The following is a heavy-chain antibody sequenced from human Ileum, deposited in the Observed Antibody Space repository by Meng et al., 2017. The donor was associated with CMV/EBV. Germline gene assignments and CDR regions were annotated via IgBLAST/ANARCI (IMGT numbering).Heavy chain of an antibody. Sequence: SGFSLSSGGVGVGWIRQPPGKALEWFALIYWDGDGRYSPSLRSRLTVTKDTSTNQVVLTVTNMSPADTGTYYCAHRPSATVHFDYWGQGALVTVSS. D-gene: IGHD5-18*01. CDR2: IYWDGDG. V-gene: IGHV2-5*02. CDR3: AHRPSATVHFDY. J-gene: IGHJ4*02. CDR1: GFSLSSGGVG.